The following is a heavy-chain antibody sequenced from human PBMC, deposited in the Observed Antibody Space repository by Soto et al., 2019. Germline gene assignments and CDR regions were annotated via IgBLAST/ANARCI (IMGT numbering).Heavy chain of an antibody. CDR3: ARVRSYGMDV. J-gene: IGHJ6*02. CDR2: IYYSGST. CDR1: GGSISSGGYY. Sequence: SETLSLTCTVSGGSISSGGYYWSWIRQHPGKGLEWIGYIYYSGSTYYNPSLKSRVTISVDTSKNQFSLKLSSVTAADTAVYYCARVRSYGMDVWGQGTTVTVSS. V-gene: IGHV4-31*03.